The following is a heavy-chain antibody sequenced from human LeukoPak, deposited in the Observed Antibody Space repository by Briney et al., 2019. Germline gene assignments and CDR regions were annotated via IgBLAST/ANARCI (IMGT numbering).Heavy chain of an antibody. CDR2: IYSSGSA. Sequence: SETLSLTCTVSGGSIRNSYWSWIRQPAGKGLEWIGRIYSSGSAGYNPSLKSRVTMSVDTSKNQFSLRLDSVTAADTAVYYCARGAANIYYYHLDFWGNGTTVTVSS. CDR1: GGSIRNSY. J-gene: IGHJ6*04. CDR3: ARGAANIYYYHLDF. D-gene: IGHD3-3*01. V-gene: IGHV4-4*07.